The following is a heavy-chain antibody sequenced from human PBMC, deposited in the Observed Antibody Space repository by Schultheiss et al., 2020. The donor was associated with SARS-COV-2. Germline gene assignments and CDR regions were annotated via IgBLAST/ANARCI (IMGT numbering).Heavy chain of an antibody. J-gene: IGHJ4*02. V-gene: IGHV3-30*07. CDR2: ISYDGSNK. CDR3: ASDGPYSSSSFYFDY. Sequence: GESLKISCAASGFTFSSYAMHWVRQAPGKGLEWVAVISYDGSNKDYADSVKGRFTISRDNSKNTLYLQMNSLRAEDTAVYYCASDGPYSSSSFYFDYWGQGTLVTVSS. D-gene: IGHD6-6*01. CDR1: GFTFSSYA.